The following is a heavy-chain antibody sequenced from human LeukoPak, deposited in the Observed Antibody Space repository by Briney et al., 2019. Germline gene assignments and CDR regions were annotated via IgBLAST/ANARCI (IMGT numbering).Heavy chain of an antibody. J-gene: IGHJ6*02. CDR2: FDPEDGET. CDR3: ARAFSGYYYDSSGYYYYGMDV. V-gene: IGHV1-24*01. D-gene: IGHD3-22*01. Sequence: GASVKVSCKVSGYTLTELSMHWVRQAPGKGLEWMGGFDPEDGETIYAQKLQGRVTMTTDTSTSTDYMELRSLRSDDTAVYYCARAFSGYYYDSSGYYYYGMDVWGQGTTVTVSS. CDR1: GYTLTELS.